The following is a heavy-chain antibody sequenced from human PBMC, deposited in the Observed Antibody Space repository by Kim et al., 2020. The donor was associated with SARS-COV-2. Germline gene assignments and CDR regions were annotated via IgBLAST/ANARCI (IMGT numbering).Heavy chain of an antibody. D-gene: IGHD3-3*01. CDR3: ARRDFWSTYPFDY. Sequence: HYVDSVKGQFTICRDNSKNTIFLQMNSLTPDDTAVYYCARRDFWSTYPFDYWGQGTLVTVSS. V-gene: IGHV3-30*01. J-gene: IGHJ4*02.